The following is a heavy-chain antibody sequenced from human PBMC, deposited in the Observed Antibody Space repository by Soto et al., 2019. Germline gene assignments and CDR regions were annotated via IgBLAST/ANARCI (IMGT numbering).Heavy chain of an antibody. Sequence: VGSLRLSCAASGFTFSSYSMNWVRQAPGKGLEWVSYISSSSSTIYYADSVKGRFTISRDNAKNSLYLQMNSLRDEDTAVYYCARDRSGLYYYYYGMDVWGQGTTVTVSS. V-gene: IGHV3-48*02. D-gene: IGHD6-19*01. J-gene: IGHJ6*02. CDR2: ISSSSSTI. CDR1: GFTFSSYS. CDR3: ARDRSGLYYYYYGMDV.